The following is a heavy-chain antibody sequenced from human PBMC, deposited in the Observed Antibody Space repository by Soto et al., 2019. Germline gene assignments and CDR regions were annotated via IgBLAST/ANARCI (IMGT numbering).Heavy chain of an antibody. V-gene: IGHV3-21*01. CDR2: ISSSSSYI. Sequence: GGSLRLSCAASGFTFSSYSMNWVRQAPGKGLEWVSSISSSSSYIYYADSVKGRFTISRDNAKNSLYLQMNSLRAEDTAVYYCASSLAATYFYYYMAVWGKGTTVTVSS. J-gene: IGHJ6*03. CDR1: GFTFSSYS. CDR3: ASSLAATYFYYYMAV. D-gene: IGHD2-15*01.